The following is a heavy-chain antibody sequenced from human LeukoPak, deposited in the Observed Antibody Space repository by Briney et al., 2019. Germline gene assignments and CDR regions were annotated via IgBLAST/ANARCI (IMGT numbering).Heavy chain of an antibody. Sequence: SETLSLTCAVYGGSFSGYYWRWIRQPPGKGLEWIGEINHSGSTNYNPSLKSRVTISVDTSKNQFSLKLSSVTAADTAVYYCARGKPRYDFWSGYYRLAFDYWGQGTLVTVSS. D-gene: IGHD3-3*01. J-gene: IGHJ4*02. CDR2: INHSGST. V-gene: IGHV4-34*01. CDR3: ARGKPRYDFWSGYYRLAFDY. CDR1: GGSFSGYY.